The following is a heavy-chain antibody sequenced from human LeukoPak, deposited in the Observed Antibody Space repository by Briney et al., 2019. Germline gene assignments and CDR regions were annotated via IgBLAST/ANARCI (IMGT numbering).Heavy chain of an antibody. CDR1: GGSISSSSYY. Sequence: PSETLSLTCTVSGGSISSSSYYWGWIRQPPGKGLEWIGSTYSSGSTYYNPSLRSRVTISVDTSKNQFSLKLSSVTAADTAVYYCARSGSGYLRYYFDYWGQGTLVTVSS. D-gene: IGHD5-12*01. V-gene: IGHV4-39*07. CDR2: TYSSGST. CDR3: ARSGSGYLRYYFDY. J-gene: IGHJ4*02.